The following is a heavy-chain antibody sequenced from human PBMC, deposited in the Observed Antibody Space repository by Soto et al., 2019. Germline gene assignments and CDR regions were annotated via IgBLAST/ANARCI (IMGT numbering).Heavy chain of an antibody. V-gene: IGHV4-4*02. D-gene: IGHD5-12*01. CDR1: SGSISSSNW. CDR3: ARDIAYSGYDRYYYMDV. J-gene: IGHJ6*03. CDR2: IYQSAST. Sequence: QVQLKESGPGLVKPSGTLSLTCAVSSGSISSSNWWSWVRQPPGKGLEWIGEIYQSASTNYNPSLKSRVTISVDKSKNQFSLKLSSVTAADTAVYYGARDIAYSGYDRYYYMDVWGKGSTVTVSS.